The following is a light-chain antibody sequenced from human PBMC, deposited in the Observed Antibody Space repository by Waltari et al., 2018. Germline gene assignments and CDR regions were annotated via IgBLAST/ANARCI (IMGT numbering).Light chain of an antibody. CDR2: DVT. CDR1: SSDY. J-gene: IGLJ3*02. V-gene: IGLV2-14*03. CDR3: SSTTNRITWV. Sequence: QSALAQPASVSGSPGQSITISCPGTSSDYVSWYQQHPGKAPKVVIYDVTKRPSGVSIRFSGSKSGSTASLTISGLQAEDEADYYCSSTTNRITWVFGGGTKLTVL.